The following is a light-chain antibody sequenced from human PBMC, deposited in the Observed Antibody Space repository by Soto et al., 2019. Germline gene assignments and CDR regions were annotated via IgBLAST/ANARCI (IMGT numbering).Light chain of an antibody. CDR1: QSVLYSSNNKNY. CDR3: QQYYRPWT. V-gene: IGKV4-1*01. CDR2: WAS. J-gene: IGKJ1*01. Sequence: DIVMTQSPDSRAVSLGERATINCKSSQSVLYSSNNKNYLAWYQQKPGQTPKLLIYWASTRESGVPDRFSGSGSGTDFTLTISSLQAEDVAVYYCQQYYRPWTFGQGTKVEIK.